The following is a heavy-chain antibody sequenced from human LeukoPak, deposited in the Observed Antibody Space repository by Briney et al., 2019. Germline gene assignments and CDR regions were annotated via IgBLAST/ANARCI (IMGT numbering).Heavy chain of an antibody. CDR1: GFTFSSYD. Sequence: GRSLRLSCAASGFTFSSYDMHWVRQAPGKGLEWVAVISYDGSNKYYADSVKGRFAISRDNSKNTLYLKMNSLRAEDTAVYYCARKANKNTMIVGLFDPWGNGIMVIVSS. CDR2: ISYDGSNK. V-gene: IGHV3-30*09. J-gene: IGHJ5*02. CDR3: ARKANKNTMIVGLFDP. D-gene: IGHD3-22*01.